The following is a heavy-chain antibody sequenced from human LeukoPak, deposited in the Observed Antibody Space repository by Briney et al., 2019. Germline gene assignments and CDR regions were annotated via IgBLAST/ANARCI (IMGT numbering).Heavy chain of an antibody. Sequence: PGGSLRLSCAASGFTVSSNYMSWVRQAPGKGLEWVSVIYRGGSTYYADSVKGRFTIPRDNSKNTLYLQMNSLRAEDTAVYYCALGYCSSTSCFGFDYWGQGTLVTVSS. J-gene: IGHJ4*02. CDR2: IYRGGST. CDR3: ALGYCSSTSCFGFDY. V-gene: IGHV3-53*01. D-gene: IGHD2-2*01. CDR1: GFTVSSNY.